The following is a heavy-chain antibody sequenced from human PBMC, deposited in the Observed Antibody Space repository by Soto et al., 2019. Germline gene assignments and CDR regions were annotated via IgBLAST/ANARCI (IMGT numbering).Heavy chain of an antibody. CDR3: ATKRDIVVVAAATPNAFDI. J-gene: IGHJ3*02. Sequence: TLSLTCTVSGGSISSGGYYWSWIRQHPGKGLEWIGYIYYSGSTYYNPSLKSRVTISVDTSKNQFSLKLSSVTAADTAVYYCATKRDIVVVAAATPNAFDIWGQGTMVTVS. V-gene: IGHV4-31*03. CDR1: GGSISSGGYY. CDR2: IYYSGST. D-gene: IGHD2-15*01.